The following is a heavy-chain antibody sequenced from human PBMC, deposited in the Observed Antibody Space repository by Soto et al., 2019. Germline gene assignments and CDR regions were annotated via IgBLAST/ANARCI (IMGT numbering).Heavy chain of an antibody. D-gene: IGHD2-15*01. CDR3: ARDTGPNCYTYYYVGMDV. J-gene: IGHJ6*02. V-gene: IGHV3-30-3*01. Sequence: QVHLVESGGGVVQPGRSLRLSCAASGFTFSNYAMHWVRQAPGKGLEWVAVISYDGSDKYNANSVKGRFTISRDNSKNTLYLQMNSLRAEDTAVYYCARDTGPNCYTYYYVGMDVWGQGTTVTVSS. CDR1: GFTFSNYA. CDR2: ISYDGSDK.